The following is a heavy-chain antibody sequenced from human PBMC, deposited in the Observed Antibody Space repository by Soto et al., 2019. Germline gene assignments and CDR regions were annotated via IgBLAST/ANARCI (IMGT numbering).Heavy chain of an antibody. Sequence: QVQLVQSGAEVREPGASVKVSCKASGYSFTSLDINWVRQTAGQGLEWMGWMEPSTGRTGYAQKFQGRVTMTRDTSINTAYMELSSLRSEDTAVYYCARGSGEAHDYWGQGTLVTVSS. D-gene: IGHD3-10*01. CDR2: MEPSTGRT. CDR1: GYSFTSLD. J-gene: IGHJ4*02. V-gene: IGHV1-8*01. CDR3: ARGSGEAHDY.